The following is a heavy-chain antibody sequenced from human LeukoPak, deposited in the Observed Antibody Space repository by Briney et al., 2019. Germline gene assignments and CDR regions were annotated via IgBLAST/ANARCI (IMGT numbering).Heavy chain of an antibody. D-gene: IGHD3-9*01. Sequence: GGSLRLSCAASGFTDSSNYMSWVRQAPGKWLDWVSVIYSGGSTYYADSVKGRFTISRDNSKNTLYLQMNSLRAEDTAVYYCSRHSTAYDILTGYYHAYYFDYWGQGTLVTVSS. CDR2: IYSGGST. V-gene: IGHV3-66*04. CDR3: SRHSTAYDILTGYYHAYYFDY. J-gene: IGHJ4*02. CDR1: GFTDSSNY.